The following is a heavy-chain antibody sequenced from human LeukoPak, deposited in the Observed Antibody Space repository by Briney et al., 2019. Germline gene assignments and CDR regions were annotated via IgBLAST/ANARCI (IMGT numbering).Heavy chain of an antibody. CDR3: ARALEYSSSSPLDY. D-gene: IGHD6-6*01. V-gene: IGHV3-30*04. Sequence: GRSLRLSCAASGFTFSSYAMHWVRQAPGKGLEWVAVISYDGSNEYYADSVKGRFTISRDNSKNTLYLQMNSLRAEDTAVYYCARALEYSSSSPLDYWGQGTLVTVSS. CDR1: GFTFSSYA. J-gene: IGHJ4*02. CDR2: ISYDGSNE.